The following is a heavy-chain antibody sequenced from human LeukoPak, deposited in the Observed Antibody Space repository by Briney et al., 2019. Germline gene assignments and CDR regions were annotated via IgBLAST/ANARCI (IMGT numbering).Heavy chain of an antibody. Sequence: SETLSLTCTVSGGSISSYYWSWIRQPAGKGLEWIGSIYYSGSTYYNPSLKSRVTISVDTSKNQFSLKLSSVTAADTAVYYCARVNVEFLGSSGYYYVYWGQGTLVTVSS. CDR1: GGSISSYY. J-gene: IGHJ4*02. V-gene: IGHV4-4*07. CDR3: ARVNVEFLGSSGYYYVY. CDR2: IYYSGST. D-gene: IGHD3-22*01.